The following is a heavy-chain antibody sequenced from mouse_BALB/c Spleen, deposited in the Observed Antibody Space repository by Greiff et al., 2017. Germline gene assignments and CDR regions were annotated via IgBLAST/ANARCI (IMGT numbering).Heavy chain of an antibody. CDR3: ARALYGSPHFDY. J-gene: IGHJ2*01. CDR2: IRNKANGYTT. Sequence: EVKVVESGGGLVQPGGSLRLSCATSGFTFTDYYMSWVRQPPGKALEWLGFIRNKANGYTTEYSASVKGRFTISRDNSQSILYLQMNTLRAEDSATYYCARALYGSPHFDYWGQGTTLTVSS. CDR1: GFTFTDYY. V-gene: IGHV7-3*02. D-gene: IGHD1-1*01.